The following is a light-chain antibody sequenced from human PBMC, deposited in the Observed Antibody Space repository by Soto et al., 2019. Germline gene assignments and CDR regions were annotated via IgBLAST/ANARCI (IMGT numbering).Light chain of an antibody. V-gene: IGKV1-5*01. CDR2: DAS. CDR1: QSISSW. Sequence: DIQMTQSPSTLSASVGDRVTITCRASQSISSWLACYQQKPGKAPKLLIYDASSLGSGVPSRVSGSGSGADFTLTISCLKPDDLATYYCKQYNSYSWTFGQGTTVQIK. J-gene: IGKJ1*01. CDR3: KQYNSYSWT.